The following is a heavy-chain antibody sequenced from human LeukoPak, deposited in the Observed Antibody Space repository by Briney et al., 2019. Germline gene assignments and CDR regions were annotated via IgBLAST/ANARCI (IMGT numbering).Heavy chain of an antibody. CDR1: GYTFTGYY. J-gene: IGHJ4*02. D-gene: IGHD3-10*02. CDR2: INPNSGGT. V-gene: IGHV1-2*02. CDR3: ARGPSMVGLEYYFDY. Sequence: GASVKVSCKASGYTFTGYYMHWVRQAPGQGLEWMGWINPNSGGTNYAQKFQGRVTMTRDTSISTAYMELSRLRSDDTAVYYCARGPSMVGLEYYFDYWGQGTLVTVSS.